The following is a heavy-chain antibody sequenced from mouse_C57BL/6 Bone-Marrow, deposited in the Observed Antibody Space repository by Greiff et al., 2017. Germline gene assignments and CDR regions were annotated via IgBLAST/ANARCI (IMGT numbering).Heavy chain of an antibody. CDR3: EGYYGSSPWYVDV. V-gene: IGHV1-55*01. CDR2: IYPGSGST. CDR1: GYTFTSYW. D-gene: IGHD1-1*01. J-gene: IGHJ1*03. Sequence: QVQLQQPGAELVKPGASVKMSCKASGYTFTSYWITWVKQRPGQGLEWIGDIYPGSGSTNYNEKFKSKATLTVDTSSSTAYLQRSSLTSEDSAVYYCEGYYGSSPWYVDVWGTGTTVTVSS.